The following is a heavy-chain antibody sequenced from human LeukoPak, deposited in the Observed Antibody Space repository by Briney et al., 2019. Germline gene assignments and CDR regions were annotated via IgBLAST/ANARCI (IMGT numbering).Heavy chain of an antibody. V-gene: IGHV3-21*01. CDR3: ARAHNWKYGTFDY. CDR1: GFTFSSYS. CDR2: SSSSSSYI. D-gene: IGHD1-7*01. J-gene: IGHJ4*02. Sequence: GGSLRLSCAASGFTFSSYSMNWVRQAPGKGLEWVSSSSSSSSYIYYTDSVKGRFTISRDNAKNSLYLQMNSLRAEDTAVYYCARAHNWKYGTFDYWGQGTLVTVSS.